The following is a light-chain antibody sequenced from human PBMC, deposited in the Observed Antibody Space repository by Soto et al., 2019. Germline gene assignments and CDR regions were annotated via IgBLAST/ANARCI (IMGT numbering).Light chain of an antibody. CDR3: QQYINWPRT. CDR2: GAS. V-gene: IGKV3-15*01. Sequence: EIVLTQSPVTLSVSPGERVTLSCRASQRLGSNLAWYQQRPGQAPRLLIYGASIRATDIPARFIGSGSGTEFTLTISSLQSEDFAVYYCQQYINWPRTFGQGTKVDIK. J-gene: IGKJ1*01. CDR1: QRLGSN.